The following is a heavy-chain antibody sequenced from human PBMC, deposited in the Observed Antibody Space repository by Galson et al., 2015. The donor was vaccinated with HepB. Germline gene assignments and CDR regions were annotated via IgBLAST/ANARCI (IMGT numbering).Heavy chain of an antibody. D-gene: IGHD6-13*01. Sequence: SLRLSCAASGFTFSSYWMNWARQAPGKGLEWVAAIKQDGSEKYYVDSVKGRFTISRDNAKNSLELQMNSLRADDTAVYYCARGDGSILYSYWGQGILVTVSS. CDR1: GFTFSSYW. CDR3: ARGDGSILYSY. J-gene: IGHJ4*02. CDR2: IKQDGSEK. V-gene: IGHV3-7*03.